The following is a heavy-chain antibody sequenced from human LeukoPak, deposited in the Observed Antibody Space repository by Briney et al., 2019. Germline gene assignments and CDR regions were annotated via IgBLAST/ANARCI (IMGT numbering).Heavy chain of an antibody. Sequence: PSQTLSLTCAVSGGSISSGGYSWSWIRQPPGKGLEWIGYIYYSGSTYYNPSLKSRVTISVDTSKNQFSLKLSSVTAADTAVYYCARDAPPGMGYYGSGSYYGYPVANDYWGQGTLVTVSS. D-gene: IGHD3-10*01. J-gene: IGHJ4*02. CDR1: GGSISSGGYS. CDR3: ARDAPPGMGYYGSGSYYGYPVANDY. V-gene: IGHV4-30-4*07. CDR2: IYYSGST.